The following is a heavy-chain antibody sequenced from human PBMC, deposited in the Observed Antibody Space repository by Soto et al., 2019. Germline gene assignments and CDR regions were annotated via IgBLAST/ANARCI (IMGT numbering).Heavy chain of an antibody. CDR3: ASLSNYVSLGGFDP. D-gene: IGHD4-4*01. CDR2: IYYSGST. V-gene: IGHV4-31*03. CDR1: GGSISSGGYY. Sequence: QVQLQESGPGLVKPSQTLSLTCTVSGGSISSGGYYWSWIRQHPGKGLEWIGYIYYSGSTYYNPSLESRVTISVDTCKNQFSPKLSSVTAADTAVYYCASLSNYVSLGGFDPWGQGTLVTVSS. J-gene: IGHJ5*02.